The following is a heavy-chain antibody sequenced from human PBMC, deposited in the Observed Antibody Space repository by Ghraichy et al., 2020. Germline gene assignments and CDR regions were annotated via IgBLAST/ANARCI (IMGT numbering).Heavy chain of an antibody. CDR3: ARERGVGSGMFDP. D-gene: IGHD6-19*01. CDR2: IYYSGST. J-gene: IGHJ5*02. V-gene: IGHV4-59*01. CDR1: GGSISSYY. Sequence: SETLSLTCTVSGGSISSYYWSWIRQPPGKGLEWIGYIYYSGSTNYNPSLKSRVTISVDTSKNQFSLKLSSVTAADTAVYYCARERGVGSGMFDPWGQGTLVTVSS.